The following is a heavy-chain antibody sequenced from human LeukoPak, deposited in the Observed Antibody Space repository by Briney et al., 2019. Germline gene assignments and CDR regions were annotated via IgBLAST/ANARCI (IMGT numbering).Heavy chain of an antibody. J-gene: IGHJ6*03. CDR3: ARVAPGIAAAILGYYYYYYYMDV. CDR2: IKQDGSEK. D-gene: IGHD6-13*01. Sequence: GGSLRLSCAASGFTFSSYWMSWVRQAPGKGLEWVANIKQDGSEKYYVDSVKGRFTISRDNAKNSQYLQMNSLRAEDTAVYYCARVAPGIAAAILGYYYYYYYMDVWGKGTTVTVSS. V-gene: IGHV3-7*01. CDR1: GFTFSSYW.